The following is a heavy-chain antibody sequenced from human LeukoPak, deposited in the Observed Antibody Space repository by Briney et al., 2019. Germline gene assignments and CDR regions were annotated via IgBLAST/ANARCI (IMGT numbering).Heavy chain of an antibody. CDR1: GFTFGDYA. Sequence: GGSLRHSSTASGFTFGDYAMCWVRQAPGKGLEWVGFIRSKAYGGTTEYAASVKGRFTISRDDSKSIAYLQMNSLKTEDTAVYYCTREELSNSSSCYCGRGPLVTVSS. CDR3: TREELSNSSSCY. D-gene: IGHD1-26*01. CDR2: IRSKAYGGTT. V-gene: IGHV3-49*04. J-gene: IGHJ4*02.